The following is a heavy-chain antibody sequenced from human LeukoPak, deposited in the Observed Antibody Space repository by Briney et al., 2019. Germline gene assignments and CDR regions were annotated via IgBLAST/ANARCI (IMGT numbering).Heavy chain of an antibody. CDR1: GFTFSNAW. CDR2: IKSKTDGGTT. Sequence: PGGSLRLSCAASGFTFSNAWMSWVRQAPGKGLEWVGRIKSKTDGGTTDYAAPVKGRFTISRDDSKNTLYLQMNSLKTEDTAVYYCAKDLPRYYDSSGYYNYWGQGTLVTVSS. D-gene: IGHD3-22*01. CDR3: AKDLPRYYDSSGYYNY. V-gene: IGHV3-15*01. J-gene: IGHJ4*02.